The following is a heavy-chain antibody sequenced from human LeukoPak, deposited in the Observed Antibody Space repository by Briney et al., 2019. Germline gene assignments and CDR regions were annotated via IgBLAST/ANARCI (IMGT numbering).Heavy chain of an antibody. D-gene: IGHD6-13*01. J-gene: IGHJ4*02. V-gene: IGHV3-21*01. CDR1: GFTFSSYA. CDR2: ISSSSSYI. Sequence: GGSLRLSCAASGFTFSSYAMSWVRQAPGKGLEWVSSISSSSSYIYYADSVKGRFTISRDNAKNSLYLQMNSLRAEDTAVYYCATSAYSSSLDYWGQGTLVTVSS. CDR3: ATSAYSSSLDY.